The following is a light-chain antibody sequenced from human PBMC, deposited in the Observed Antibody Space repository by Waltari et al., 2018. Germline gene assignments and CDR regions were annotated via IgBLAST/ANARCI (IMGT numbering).Light chain of an antibody. V-gene: IGKV1-13*02. CDR3: QQFISYPRT. CDR1: QGINTA. CDR2: DAS. J-gene: IGKJ4*01. Sequence: IQLTQSPSSLSASLGDRVTITCRASQGINTALAWYQQKPGKAPNLLIYDASNLESWVPARFSGSGSGTDFSLTISSLQPEDFATYYCQQFISYPRTFGGGTKVEIK.